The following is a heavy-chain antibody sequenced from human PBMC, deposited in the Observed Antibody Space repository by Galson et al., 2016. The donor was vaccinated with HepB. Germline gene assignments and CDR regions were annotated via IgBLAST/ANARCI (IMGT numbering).Heavy chain of an antibody. Sequence: SLRLSCAAFGFSFSSYTMNWVRQAPGKGLEWVSSITSSSSYIYYADSVKGRFTISRDNAKNSLYVQMNSLSAEDTAVYYCAREPHGDAFDIWGQVTMVTVSS. CDR1: GFSFSSYT. J-gene: IGHJ3*02. CDR2: ITSSSSYI. CDR3: AREPHGDAFDI. V-gene: IGHV3-21*01.